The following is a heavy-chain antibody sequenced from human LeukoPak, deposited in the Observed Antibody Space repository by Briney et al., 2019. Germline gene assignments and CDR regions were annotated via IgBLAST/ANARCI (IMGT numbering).Heavy chain of an antibody. CDR2: IYFSGST. CDR3: ARQYSSGWYGGNWFDP. J-gene: IGHJ5*02. V-gene: IGHV4-59*08. Sequence: SETLSLTCTVSGGSISSNYWCWIWQRPGQGMGWIGYIYFSGSTNYNPSLTSRVTISVDTSKNQFSLKLSSVTAADTAVYYCARQYSSGWYGGNWFDPWGQGTLVTVSS. D-gene: IGHD6-19*01. CDR1: GGSISSNY.